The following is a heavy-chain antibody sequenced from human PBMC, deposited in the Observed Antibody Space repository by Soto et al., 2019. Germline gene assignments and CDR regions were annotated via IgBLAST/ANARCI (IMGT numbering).Heavy chain of an antibody. CDR3: MLGSGWKDFDY. Sequence: SETLSLTCAVYGGSFSGYDWTWIRQPPGKGLEWIGEFTYRGSTNYNPPLKSRVTISVDTSKNQFSLKLSSVTAADTAVYYCMLGSGWKDFDYWGQGTLVTVSS. D-gene: IGHD3-22*01. CDR2: FTYRGST. V-gene: IGHV4-34*01. CDR1: GGSFSGYD. J-gene: IGHJ4*02.